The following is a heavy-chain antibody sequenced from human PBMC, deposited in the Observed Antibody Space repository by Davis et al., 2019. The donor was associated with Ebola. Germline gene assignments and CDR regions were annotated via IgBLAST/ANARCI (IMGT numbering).Heavy chain of an antibody. CDR3: ARGRGRRIVATIENYYYYYGMDV. CDR2: IIPIFGTA. Sequence: SVKVSCKASGYTFTSYGISWVRQAPGQGLEWMGGIIPIFGTANYAQKFQGRVTITADKSTSTAYMELSSLRSEDTAVYYCARGRGRRIVATIENYYYYYGMDVWGQGTTVTVSS. V-gene: IGHV1-69*06. D-gene: IGHD5-12*01. CDR1: GYTFTSYG. J-gene: IGHJ6*02.